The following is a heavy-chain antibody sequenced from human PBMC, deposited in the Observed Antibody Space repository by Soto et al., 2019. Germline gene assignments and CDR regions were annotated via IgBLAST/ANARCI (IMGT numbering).Heavy chain of an antibody. D-gene: IGHD2-15*01. CDR3: ARLTRYCSGGSCPPTYFDY. J-gene: IGHJ4*02. Sequence: QVQLQESGPGLVKPSETLSLTCSVSGGSISSYYWSWIRQPPGKGLAWIGYIYYGGSTNYNPSLMSRVTISIDTSKNQFSLKLSSVTAADTAVDYCARLTRYCSGGSCPPTYFDYWSQGTLVTVSS. CDR1: GGSISSYY. CDR2: IYYGGST. V-gene: IGHV4-59*01.